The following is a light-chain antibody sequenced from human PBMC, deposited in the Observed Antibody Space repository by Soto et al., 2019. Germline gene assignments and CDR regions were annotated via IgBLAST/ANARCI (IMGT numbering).Light chain of an antibody. J-gene: IGKJ1*01. CDR2: ATS. CDR3: IQDFISPRT. V-gene: IGKV1-6*01. CDR1: QGIRGD. Sequence: AIQMTQSPSSLSASLGDRVTITCWASQGIRGDLGWYQQKPGKAPQLLISATSTLQSGVPSRFSGRGSGTNFTLTISSLQPEDFATYYCIQDFISPRTVGQGTKVEL.